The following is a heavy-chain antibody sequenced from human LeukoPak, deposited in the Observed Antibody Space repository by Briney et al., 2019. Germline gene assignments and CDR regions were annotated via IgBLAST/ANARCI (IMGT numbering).Heavy chain of an antibody. D-gene: IGHD5-24*01. Sequence: PSETLSLTCAVSGGSISSYYWSWIRQPPGKGLEWIGYIYYTGSTNYNPSLESRVTISVDTSKSQFSLKLTSVAAADTAVYFCARDRALGGWLLTFDYWGRGTLVTVSS. CDR2: IYYTGST. CDR1: GGSISSYY. CDR3: ARDRALGGWLLTFDY. J-gene: IGHJ4*02. V-gene: IGHV4-59*01.